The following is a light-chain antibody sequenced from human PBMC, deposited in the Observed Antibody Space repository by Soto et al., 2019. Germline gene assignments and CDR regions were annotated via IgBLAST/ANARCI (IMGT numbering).Light chain of an antibody. J-gene: IGKJ1*01. CDR2: GIS. Sequence: EVVMTQSPPTLSVSPGERATLSCRASQSVTSNYLAWYQQKPGQAPRLLIYGISNRATGVPDRFSGSGSGADFTLTISRLEPEDFAVYYCQQYGSSGTFGQGTKVDI. V-gene: IGKV3-20*01. CDR1: QSVTSNY. CDR3: QQYGSSGT.